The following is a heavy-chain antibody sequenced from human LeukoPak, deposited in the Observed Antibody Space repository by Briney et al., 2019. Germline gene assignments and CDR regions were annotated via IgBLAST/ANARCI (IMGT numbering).Heavy chain of an antibody. CDR2: IKPDESEK. J-gene: IGHJ4*02. CDR1: GFTFSNYW. D-gene: IGHD3-9*01. CDR3: AKWGPYDILTGRIN. Sequence: GPLRLSCAASGFTFSNYWMTWVRQAPGKGLEWVANIKPDESEKYYVGSVKGRFTISRDNAKNSLYLQMNSLRAEDTAVYYCAKWGPYDILTGRINWGQGTLVTVSS. V-gene: IGHV3-7*03.